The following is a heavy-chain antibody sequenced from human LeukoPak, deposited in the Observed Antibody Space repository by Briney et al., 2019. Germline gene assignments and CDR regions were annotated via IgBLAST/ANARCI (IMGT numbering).Heavy chain of an antibody. V-gene: IGHV1-69*13. D-gene: IGHD4-17*01. CDR1: GGTFSSYA. Sequence: ASVKVSCKASGGTFSSYAISWVRQAPGQGLEWMGGIIPIFGTANYAQKFQGRVTITADESTSTAYMELSSLRSEDTAVYYCVRGDGNYGGFDPWGQGTLVTVSS. CDR3: VRGDGNYGGFDP. CDR2: IIPIFGTA. J-gene: IGHJ5*02.